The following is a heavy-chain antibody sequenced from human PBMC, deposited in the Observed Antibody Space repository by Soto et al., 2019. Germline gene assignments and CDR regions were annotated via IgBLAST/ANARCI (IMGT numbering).Heavy chain of an antibody. CDR1: GYSFDAYI. V-gene: IGHV3-48*01. D-gene: IGHD6-13*01. J-gene: IGHJ6*02. CDR3: ATWYGNHYFGLDV. Sequence: VHLVESGGALVQPGGSLRLSCAASGYSFDAYIMNWVRQAPGKGLEWVSSINPRGLTKFYADSVRGRFTISRDDASRSLVLQMNNLRAEDTAVYYCATWYGNHYFGLDVWCRGTTVTVSS. CDR2: INPRGLTK.